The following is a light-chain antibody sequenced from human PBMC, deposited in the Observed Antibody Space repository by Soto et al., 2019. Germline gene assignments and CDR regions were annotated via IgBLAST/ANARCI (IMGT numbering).Light chain of an antibody. CDR1: QGIRND. Sequence: DIQMTQFPSSLSASVGDRVTITCRASQGIRNDLGWYQQKPGKAPKRLIYAASSLQSGVPSRFSGRGSGTEFTLAISSLQPEDSATFYSLRHSTYPLTFDQWTKVEIK. V-gene: IGKV1-17*01. J-gene: IGKJ1*01. CDR2: AAS. CDR3: LRHSTYPLT.